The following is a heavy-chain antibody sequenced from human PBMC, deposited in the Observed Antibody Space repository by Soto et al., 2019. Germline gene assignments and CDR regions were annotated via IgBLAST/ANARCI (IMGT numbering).Heavy chain of an antibody. CDR1: GFTFSSYA. J-gene: IGHJ3*02. Sequence: GGSLRLSCAASGFTFSSYAMHWVRQAPGKGLEWVAVMSYDGSNKYYADSVKGRFTISRDNSKNTQYLQMNSLRAEDTAVYYCARESITMIVVAPDAFDIWGQGTMVTVSS. CDR2: MSYDGSNK. CDR3: ARESITMIVVAPDAFDI. V-gene: IGHV3-30-3*01. D-gene: IGHD3-22*01.